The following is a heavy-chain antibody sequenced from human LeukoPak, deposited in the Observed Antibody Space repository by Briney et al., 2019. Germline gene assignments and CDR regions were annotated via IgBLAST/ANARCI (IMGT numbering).Heavy chain of an antibody. J-gene: IGHJ5*02. Sequence: PSETLSLTCAVYGGSFSGYYWSWIRQPPGKGLEWTGEINHSGSTNYNPSLKSRVTISVDTSENQFSLKLTSVTAADTAVYYCARRTGWVDPWGQGTLVTVSS. CDR2: INHSGST. V-gene: IGHV4-34*01. CDR1: GGSFSGYY. CDR3: ARRTGWVDP.